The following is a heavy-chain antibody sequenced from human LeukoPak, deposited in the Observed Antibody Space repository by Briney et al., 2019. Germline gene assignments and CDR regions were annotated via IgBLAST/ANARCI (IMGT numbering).Heavy chain of an antibody. Sequence: SETLSLTCSVSGGSLSTDFWSWIRQPAGKGLEWIGRFYTRGTTEYSPSLKSRVTISVDASKNQFSLRLTSVTAADTAVYFCARAYSRSYSHFDDWGQGTLVTVSS. D-gene: IGHD1-26*01. CDR1: GGSLSTDF. CDR2: FYTRGTT. V-gene: IGHV4-4*07. J-gene: IGHJ4*02. CDR3: ARAYSRSYSHFDD.